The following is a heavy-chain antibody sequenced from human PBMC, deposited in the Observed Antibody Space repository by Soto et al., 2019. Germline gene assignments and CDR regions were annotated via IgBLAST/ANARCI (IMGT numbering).Heavy chain of an antibody. CDR3: ARGLGEPRYFDWLPPFYYYYYMDV. Sequence: GGSLRLSCAASGFTVSSNYMSWVRQAPGKGLEWVSVIYSGGSTYYADSVKGRFTISRHNSKNTLYLQMNSLRAEDTAVYYCARGLGEPRYFDWLPPFYYYYYMDVWGKGTTVTVS. D-gene: IGHD3-9*01. V-gene: IGHV3-53*04. CDR2: IYSGGST. CDR1: GFTVSSNY. J-gene: IGHJ6*03.